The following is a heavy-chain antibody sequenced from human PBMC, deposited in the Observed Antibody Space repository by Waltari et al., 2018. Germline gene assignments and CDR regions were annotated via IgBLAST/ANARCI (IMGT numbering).Heavy chain of an antibody. Sequence: EVQLVESGGGLVQPGGSLRLSCSASVSTFSRSAMHWVRQAPGKGLEYVSAINSHGTKTYYADSVKGRFTISRDNSKNTLYLQMSSLRTEDTAVYYCVKDEDDTSGYPSWDQGTLVTVSS. D-gene: IGHD3-22*01. CDR2: INSHGTKT. CDR1: VSTFSRSA. J-gene: IGHJ5*02. V-gene: IGHV3-64D*06. CDR3: VKDEDDTSGYPS.